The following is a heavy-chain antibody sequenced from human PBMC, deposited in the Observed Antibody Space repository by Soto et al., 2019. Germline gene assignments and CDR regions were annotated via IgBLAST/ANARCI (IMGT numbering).Heavy chain of an antibody. D-gene: IGHD1-26*01. CDR2: IWYDGSNK. V-gene: IGHV3-33*01. Sequence: GGSLRLSCAASGFTFSSYGMHWVRQAPGKGLEWVAVIWYDGSNKYYADSVKGRFTISRDNSKNTLYLQMNSLRAEDTAVYYCARESTTQLYYYYGMDVWGQGTTVTVSS. CDR3: ARESTTQLYYYYGMDV. J-gene: IGHJ6*02. CDR1: GFTFSSYG.